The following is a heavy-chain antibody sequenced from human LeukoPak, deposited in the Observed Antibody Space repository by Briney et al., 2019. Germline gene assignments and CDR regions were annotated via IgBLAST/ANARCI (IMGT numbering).Heavy chain of an antibody. D-gene: IGHD3-22*01. V-gene: IGHV4-38-2*02. CDR3: ARVLERYYYDSSGYYEGG. CDR2: IYHSGST. CDR1: GYSISSGYY. Sequence: SETLSLTCTVSGYSISSGYYWGWIRQPPGKGLEWIGSIYHSGSTYYNPSLKSRVTISVDTSKNQFSLKLSSVTAADTAVCYCARVLERYYYDSSGYYEGGWGQGTLVTVSS. J-gene: IGHJ4*02.